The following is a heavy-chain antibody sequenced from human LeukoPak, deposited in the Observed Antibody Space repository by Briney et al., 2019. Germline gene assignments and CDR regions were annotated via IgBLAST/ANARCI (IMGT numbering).Heavy chain of an antibody. CDR2: MNPNSGYT. CDR3: ARLLDSGGYYSPLDY. Sequence: ASVKVSCKASGYTFTSYDINWVRQATGQGVEWMGWMNPNSGYTGYAQKFQGRVTMTRNTSINTTYMELSSLTSEDTAVYYCARLLDSGGYYSPLDYWGQGTLVTVS. CDR1: GYTFTSYD. D-gene: IGHD3-22*01. V-gene: IGHV1-8*01. J-gene: IGHJ4*02.